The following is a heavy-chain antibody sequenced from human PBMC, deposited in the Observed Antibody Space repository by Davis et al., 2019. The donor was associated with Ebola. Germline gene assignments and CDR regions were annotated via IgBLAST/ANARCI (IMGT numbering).Heavy chain of an antibody. CDR2: IKQDGSEK. CDR3: ARENGDDFWSGYVDY. D-gene: IGHD3-3*01. CDR1: GFTFSSYW. J-gene: IGHJ4*02. V-gene: IGHV3-7*03. Sequence: GESLKISCAASGFTFSSYWMIWVRQAPGKGLEWVANIKQDGSEKYYVDSVKGRFTISRDNAKNSLYLQMNSLRAEDTAVYYCARENGDDFWSGYVDYWGQGTLVTVSS.